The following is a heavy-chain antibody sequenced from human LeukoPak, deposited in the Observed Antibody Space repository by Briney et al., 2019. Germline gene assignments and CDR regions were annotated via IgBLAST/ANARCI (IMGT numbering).Heavy chain of an antibody. CDR3: ARFSRGIAAAGTGNFDY. CDR2: ISSSGSTI. CDR1: GFTFSSYE. D-gene: IGHD6-13*01. V-gene: IGHV3-48*03. Sequence: PGGSLRLSCAASGFTFSSYEMNWVRQAPGKGLEWVSYISSSGSTIYYADSVKGRFTISRDNAKNSLYLQMNSLRAEDTAVYYCARFSRGIAAAGTGNFDYWGQGTLVTVSS. J-gene: IGHJ4*02.